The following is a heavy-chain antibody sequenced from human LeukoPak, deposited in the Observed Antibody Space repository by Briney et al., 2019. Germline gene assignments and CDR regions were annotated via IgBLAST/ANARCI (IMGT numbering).Heavy chain of an antibody. Sequence: SETLSLTCTVSGVSIYNYYWSWIRQPAGKGLEWIGRIYTRGSTNYNPSLKSRLTMSVDTSKNQFSLKLSSVTAADTAVYYCARGRYCSADICSGGDAFDIWGQGTMVSVSS. CDR3: ARGRYCSADICSGGDAFDI. D-gene: IGHD2-15*01. CDR2: IYTRGST. J-gene: IGHJ3*02. V-gene: IGHV4-4*07. CDR1: GVSIYNYY.